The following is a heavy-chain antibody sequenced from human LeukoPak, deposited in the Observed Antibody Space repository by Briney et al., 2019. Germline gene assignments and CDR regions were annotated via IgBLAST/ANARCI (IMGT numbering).Heavy chain of an antibody. D-gene: IGHD3-3*01. CDR2: IKSKTDGGTT. CDR1: GFTFSNAW. CDR3: TESTIFGVVIDY. Sequence: GGSLRLSCAASGFTFSNAWMSWVRQAPGKGLEWVGRIKSKTDGGTTDYAAPVKGRFTISRDDSKNTLYLQMNSLKTEDTAVYYCTESTIFGVVIDYWGQGTLVTVSS. V-gene: IGHV3-15*01. J-gene: IGHJ4*02.